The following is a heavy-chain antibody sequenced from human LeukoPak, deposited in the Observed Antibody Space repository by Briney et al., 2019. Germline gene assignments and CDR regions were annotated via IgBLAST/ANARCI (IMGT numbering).Heavy chain of an antibody. V-gene: IGHV4-30-4*08. CDR3: ARETYSNSVDY. D-gene: IGHD4-11*01. J-gene: IGHJ4*02. CDR1: GGSISSGDHY. Sequence: SETLSLTXTVSGGSISSGDHYWSWIRQPPGKGLDWIGYIYYSGSTYYNPSLKSRISISLDTSKNQFSLKLSSVTAADTAVYYCARETYSNSVDYWGQGTLVTVSS. CDR2: IYYSGST.